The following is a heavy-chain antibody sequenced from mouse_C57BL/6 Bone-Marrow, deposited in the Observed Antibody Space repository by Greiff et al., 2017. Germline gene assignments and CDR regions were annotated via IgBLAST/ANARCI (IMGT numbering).Heavy chain of an antibody. CDR3: ARRDGYSSYYAMDY. J-gene: IGHJ4*01. V-gene: IGHV5-6*02. Sequence: DVMLVESGGDLVKPGGSLKLSCAASGFTFSSYGMSWVRQTPDKRLEWVATISSGGSYTYYPDSVKGRFTISRDNAKNTLYLQMSSLKTEDTAMYYCARRDGYSSYYAMDYWGQGTSVTVSS. CDR1: GFTFSSYG. CDR2: ISSGGSYT. D-gene: IGHD2-3*01.